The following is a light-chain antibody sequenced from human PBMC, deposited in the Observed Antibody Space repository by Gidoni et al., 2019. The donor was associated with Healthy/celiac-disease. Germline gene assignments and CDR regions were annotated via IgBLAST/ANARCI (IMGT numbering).Light chain of an antibody. J-gene: IGKJ1*01. CDR2: GAS. CDR1: QSVSSN. CDR3: QQYNNWPLT. Sequence: EKVMPPSPATLSVSPGERVTLSCRASQSVSSNLAWYQQKPGQAPRLLIYGASTRATGIPARFSGSGSGTEFTLTISSLQSEDFAVYYCQQYNNWPLTFGQGTKVDIK. V-gene: IGKV3-15*01.